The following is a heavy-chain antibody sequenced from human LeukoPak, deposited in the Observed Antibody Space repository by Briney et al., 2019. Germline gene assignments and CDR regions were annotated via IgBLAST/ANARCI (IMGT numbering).Heavy chain of an antibody. Sequence: ASVKVSCKASGGTFSSYAISWVRQAPGQGLEWMGGIIPIFGTANYAKKFQGRVTITADESTSTAYMELSSLRSGDTAVYYCASELYPDAFDIWGQGTMVTVSS. CDR3: ASELYPDAFDI. J-gene: IGHJ3*02. D-gene: IGHD2-8*01. CDR2: IIPIFGTA. CDR1: GGTFSSYA. V-gene: IGHV1-69*13.